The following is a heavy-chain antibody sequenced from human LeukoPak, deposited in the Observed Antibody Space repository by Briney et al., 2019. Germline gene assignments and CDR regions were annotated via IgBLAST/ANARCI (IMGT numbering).Heavy chain of an antibody. CDR1: GFTFNSYG. J-gene: IGHJ4*02. V-gene: IGHV3-7*01. D-gene: IGHD1-26*01. CDR3: ARDKIVGATHFDY. CDR2: IQQDGSEK. Sequence: GRSLRLSCAASGFTFNSYGMHWVRQAPGKGLEWVANIQQDGSEKYYVDSVKGRFTISRDNAKNSLYLQMNSLRAEDTAVYYCARDKIVGATHFDYWGQGTLVTVSS.